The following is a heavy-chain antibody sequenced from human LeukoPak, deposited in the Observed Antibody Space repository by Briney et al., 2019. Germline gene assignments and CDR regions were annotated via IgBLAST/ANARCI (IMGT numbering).Heavy chain of an antibody. CDR1: GYSINSGYY. CDR3: ARGSPLGLNWFDP. D-gene: IGHD3-16*01. V-gene: IGHV4-38-2*01. CDR2: IYHSGST. Sequence: PSETLSLTCAVSGYSINSGYYWGWIRQPPGKGLEWIGSIYHSGSTYYNPSLKSRVTISVDTSKNQFSLKLSSVTAADTAVYYCARGSPLGLNWFDPWGQGTLVTVSS. J-gene: IGHJ5*02.